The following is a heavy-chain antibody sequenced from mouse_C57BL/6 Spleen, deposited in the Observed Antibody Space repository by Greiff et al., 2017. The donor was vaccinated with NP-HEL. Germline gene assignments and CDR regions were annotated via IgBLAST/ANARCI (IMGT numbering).Heavy chain of an antibody. Sequence: EVQLVESGGGLVQPKGSLKLSCAASGFSFNTYAMNWVRQAPGKGLEWVARIRSKSNNYATYYADSVKDRFTISRDDSESMLYLQMNNLKTEDTAMYYCVRQTTVVAFDVWGTGTTVTVSS. D-gene: IGHD1-1*01. CDR1: GFSFNTYA. J-gene: IGHJ1*03. V-gene: IGHV10-1*01. CDR2: IRSKSNNYAT. CDR3: VRQTTVVAFDV.